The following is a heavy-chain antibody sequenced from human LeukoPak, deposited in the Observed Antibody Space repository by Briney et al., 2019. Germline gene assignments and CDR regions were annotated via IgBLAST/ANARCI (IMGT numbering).Heavy chain of an antibody. D-gene: IGHD6-19*01. V-gene: IGHV3-33*01. Sequence: GRSLRLSCAASGFTFRTYGMHWVRQAPGKGLEWVAVIWYDGSNKYYADSVKGRFTISRDNAKNSLYLQMNSLRAEDTAVYYCARVASAWYPEFWGQGTLVTVSS. CDR2: IWYDGSNK. CDR1: GFTFRTYG. J-gene: IGHJ4*02. CDR3: ARVASAWYPEF.